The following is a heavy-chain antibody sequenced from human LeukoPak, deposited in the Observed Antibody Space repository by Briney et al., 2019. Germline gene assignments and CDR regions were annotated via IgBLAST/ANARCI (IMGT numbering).Heavy chain of an antibody. CDR2: INPSGGST. D-gene: IGHD4-17*01. J-gene: IGHJ4*02. V-gene: IGHV1-46*01. CDR3: ARDAGTTTVTTSGEY. CDR1: GYTFTSYY. Sequence: GASVKVSCKASGYTFTSYYMHWVRQAPGQGLEWMGIINPSGGSTSYAQKFQGRVTMTRDMSTSTVYMELSSLRAEDTPVYYCARDAGTTTVTTSGEYWGQGTLVTVSS.